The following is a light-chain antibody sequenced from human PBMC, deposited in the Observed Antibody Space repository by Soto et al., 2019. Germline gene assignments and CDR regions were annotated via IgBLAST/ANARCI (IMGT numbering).Light chain of an antibody. J-gene: IGKJ5*01. V-gene: IGKV3-11*01. CDR3: QQRSNWPPIT. CDR2: DAS. Sequence: ESVLTQSPATLSLSPGERATLSCRASQSVSTFLVWYQQRPGQPPRLLIHDASHRAAGIPARFSGSGFGTDFTLTISSLEPEDAAVYYCQQRSNWPPITFGQGTRLEIK. CDR1: QSVSTF.